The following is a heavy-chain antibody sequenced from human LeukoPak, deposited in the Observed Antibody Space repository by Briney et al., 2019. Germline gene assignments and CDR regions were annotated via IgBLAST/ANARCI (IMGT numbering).Heavy chain of an antibody. V-gene: IGHV5-51*01. J-gene: IGHJ3*02. CDR3: ARLAARYCSSTSCYGDAFDI. D-gene: IGHD2-2*01. CDR2: IYPGDSDT. CDR1: GYSFTSYW. Sequence: GEPLKISCQGSGYSFTSYWIGWVRQMPGKGLEWMGIIYPGDSDTRYSPSFQGQVTISADKSISTAYLQWSSLKASDTAMYYCARLAARYCSSTSCYGDAFDIWGQGTMVTVSS.